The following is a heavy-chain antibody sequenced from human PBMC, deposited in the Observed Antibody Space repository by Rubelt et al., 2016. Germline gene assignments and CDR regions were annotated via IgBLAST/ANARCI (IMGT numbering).Heavy chain of an antibody. D-gene: IGHD3-22*01. CDR2: IYYSGST. V-gene: IGHV4-34*01. CDR1: GGSFSGYY. CDR3: ARADYYDSSGYHNWFDP. J-gene: IGHJ5*02. Sequence: QVQLQQWGAGLLKPSETLSLTCAVYGGSFSGYYWSLIRQPPGKGLEWIGYIYYSGSTYYNPSLKSRVTISVDTSKNQFSLKLSSVTAADTAVYYCARADYYDSSGYHNWFDPWGQGTLVTVSS.